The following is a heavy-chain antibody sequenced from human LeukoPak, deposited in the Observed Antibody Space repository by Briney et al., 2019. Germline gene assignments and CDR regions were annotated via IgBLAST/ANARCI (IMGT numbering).Heavy chain of an antibody. D-gene: IGHD2-15*01. CDR2: IIPILGTA. Sequence: SVKVSCKAFGGSFSSEAISWVRQAPGQGLEWMGGIIPILGTANYAQKFQGRVTITTDESTSTAYMEVSSLRSEDTAVYYCGRKAGDCGGGSCYSIDYWGQGTLVTVSS. CDR3: GRKAGDCGGGSCYSIDY. CDR1: GGSFSSEA. V-gene: IGHV1-69*05. J-gene: IGHJ4*02.